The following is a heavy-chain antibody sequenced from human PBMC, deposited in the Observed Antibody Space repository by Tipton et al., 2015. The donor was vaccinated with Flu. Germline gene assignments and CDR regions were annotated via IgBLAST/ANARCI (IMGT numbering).Heavy chain of an antibody. Sequence: TLSLTYTVSGGSISSGSYFWGWIRQPAGEGLEWIGHISTSGSTNYNPSLKSRLTLSVDTSKNQFSLRLTSVTATDTALYYCARHERGVSTFPWGQGTLVTVSS. D-gene: IGHD5/OR15-5a*01. CDR1: GGSISSGSYF. CDR2: ISTSGST. V-gene: IGHV4-61*09. CDR3: ARHERGVSTFP. J-gene: IGHJ5*02.